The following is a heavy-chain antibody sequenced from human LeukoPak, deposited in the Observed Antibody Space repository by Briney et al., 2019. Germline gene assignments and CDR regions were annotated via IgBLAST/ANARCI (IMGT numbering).Heavy chain of an antibody. CDR1: GFTFNRYW. D-gene: IGHD3/OR15-3a*01. CDR3: VSLDGVYYYHMDV. CDR2: ISPDGDSA. V-gene: IGHV3-74*03. J-gene: IGHJ6*02. Sequence: GGSLRLSCAASGFTFNRYWMHWVRQAPGKGLVWVSRISPDGDSATYADSVKGRFTISRDNAKNTLYLQMNSLRAEDSAVYYCVSLDGVYYYHMDVWGQGTTVIVSS.